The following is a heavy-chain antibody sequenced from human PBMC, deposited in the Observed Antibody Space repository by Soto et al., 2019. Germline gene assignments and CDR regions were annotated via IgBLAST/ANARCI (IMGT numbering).Heavy chain of an antibody. CDR2: ISTYNGNT. CDR1: GYTFTSYD. Sequence: ASVKVSCKASGYTFTSYDISWVRQAPGQGLEWMGWISTYNGNTNYAQKLQGRVTMTTDTSTSTAYMELRSLRSDDTAVYYCARGFRVAATHWWFDPWGQGTLVTVSS. D-gene: IGHD2-15*01. CDR3: ARGFRVAATHWWFDP. J-gene: IGHJ5*02. V-gene: IGHV1-18*01.